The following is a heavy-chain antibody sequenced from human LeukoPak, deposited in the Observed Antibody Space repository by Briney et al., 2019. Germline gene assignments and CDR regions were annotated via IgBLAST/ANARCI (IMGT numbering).Heavy chain of an antibody. CDR2: LYSSGST. D-gene: IGHD2-2*01. CDR1: GGSISGYC. Sequence: PSETLSLTCTVSGGSISGYCWSWIRQPAGKGLEWIGRLYSSGSTNYNPSLRSRVTMSVDTSKNQFSLNLSSVTAADTAVYYCAREGCSSTSCYRGYYMDVWGKGTTVTVSS. CDR3: AREGCSSTSCYRGYYMDV. J-gene: IGHJ6*03. V-gene: IGHV4-4*07.